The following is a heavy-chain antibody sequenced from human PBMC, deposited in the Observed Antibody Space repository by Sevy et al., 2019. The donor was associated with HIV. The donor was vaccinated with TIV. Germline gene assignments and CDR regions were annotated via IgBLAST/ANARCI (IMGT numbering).Heavy chain of an antibody. D-gene: IGHD3-10*01. V-gene: IGHV4-30-2*01. Sequence: SETLSLTCAVSGGSISSGGYSWSWIRQPPGKGLEWIGYIYHSGSTYYNPSLKSRVTISVDRSKNQFSLKLSSVTAADTAVYYCARADYGSGIDWFDPWGQGPLVTVSS. CDR3: ARADYGSGIDWFDP. CDR1: GGSISSGGYS. CDR2: IYHSGST. J-gene: IGHJ5*02.